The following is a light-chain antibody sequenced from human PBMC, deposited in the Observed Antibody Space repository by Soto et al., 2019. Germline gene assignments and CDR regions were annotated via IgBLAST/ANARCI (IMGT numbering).Light chain of an antibody. V-gene: IGKV3-20*01. CDR3: QQYPGYT. CDR2: GAS. Sequence: EIVLTQSPGTLSLSPGERATLSCRASQSVSSSYLAWYQQKPGQAPRLLIYGASSRATGIPDRFSGSGSGTYFPLTISRLEPEDFAVYYCQQYPGYTFGQGTKLEIK. J-gene: IGKJ2*01. CDR1: QSVSSSY.